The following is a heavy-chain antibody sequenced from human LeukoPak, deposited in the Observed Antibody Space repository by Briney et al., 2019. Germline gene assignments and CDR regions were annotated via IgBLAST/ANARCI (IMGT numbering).Heavy chain of an antibody. J-gene: IGHJ4*02. CDR3: ARDNARYSGYAGYFDH. V-gene: IGHV3-66*01. CDR1: GFTVSSNL. CDR2: IYSGGST. D-gene: IGHD5-12*01. Sequence: PGGSLTLSCAASGFTVSSNLMTWVRQAPGTGLEWVSVIYSGGSTYYADSVKGRFTISRDNSKNTLYLQTNSLRVEDTAVYYCARDNARYSGYAGYFDHWGQGTLVTVSS.